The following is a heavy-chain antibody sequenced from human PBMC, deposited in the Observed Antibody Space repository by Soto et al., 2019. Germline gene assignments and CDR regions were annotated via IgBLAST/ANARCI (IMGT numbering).Heavy chain of an antibody. CDR1: GGSFSGYY. V-gene: IGHV4-34*01. CDR2: INHSGST. D-gene: IGHD3-22*01. Sequence: SETLSLTCAVYGGSFSGYYWSWIRQPPGKGLEWIGEINHSGSTNYNPSLKSRVTISVDTSKNQFSLKLSSVTAADTAVYYCARGPYGTIVARQRVFDYWGQGTLVTVSS. J-gene: IGHJ4*02. CDR3: ARGPYGTIVARQRVFDY.